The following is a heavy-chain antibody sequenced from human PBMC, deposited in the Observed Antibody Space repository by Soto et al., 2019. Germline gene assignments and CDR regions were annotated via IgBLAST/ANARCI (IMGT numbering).Heavy chain of an antibody. Sequence: GESLKISCKGSGYSFTSYWVSWVRQMPGKGLEWMGRIDPSDSYTNYSPSFQGHVTISADKSISTAYLQWSSLKASDTAMYYCAQTRSSGWYGVSSYYYYGMDVWGQGTTVTVSS. CDR2: IDPSDSYT. D-gene: IGHD6-19*01. V-gene: IGHV5-10-1*01. CDR1: GYSFTSYW. CDR3: AQTRSSGWYGVSSYYYYGMDV. J-gene: IGHJ6*02.